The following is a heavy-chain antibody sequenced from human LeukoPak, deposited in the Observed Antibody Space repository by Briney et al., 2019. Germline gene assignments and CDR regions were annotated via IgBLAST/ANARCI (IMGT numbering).Heavy chain of an antibody. V-gene: IGHV1-2*02. Sequence: PSVKVSCKASGYTFTGNYMHWVRQAPGQGLEWMGWINPNSGGTNYAQKFQDRVTVTRDTSISTAYMELSSLRSEDTAVYYCARFGTKRLRWYYTDVWGKGTTVTISS. J-gene: IGHJ6*03. CDR3: ARFGTKRLRWYYTDV. CDR2: INPNSGGT. CDR1: GYTFTGNY. D-gene: IGHD4-23*01.